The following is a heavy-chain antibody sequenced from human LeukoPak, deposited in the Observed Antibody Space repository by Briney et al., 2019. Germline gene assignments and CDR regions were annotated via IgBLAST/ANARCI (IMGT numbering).Heavy chain of an antibody. CDR3: AKIPTLFGVDLFDY. J-gene: IGHJ4*02. Sequence: PGGSLRLSCAASGFTFDDYAMHWVRQAPGKGLEWVSAISGSGGSRYYADFVKGRFTISRDNSKNTLYLQMNSLRAEDTAVYYCAKIPTLFGVDLFDYWGQGTLVTVSS. D-gene: IGHD3-3*01. CDR2: ISGSGGSR. V-gene: IGHV3-23*01. CDR1: GFTFDDYA.